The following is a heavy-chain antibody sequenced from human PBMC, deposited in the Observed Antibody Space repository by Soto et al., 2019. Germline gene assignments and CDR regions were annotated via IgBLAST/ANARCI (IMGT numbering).Heavy chain of an antibody. CDR2: IYHSGGA. Sequence: SETLSLTCTFSCDSITSGGYYWSWLRQQPGKGLEWIGYIYHSGGASYNPSLRGRAVISIDTSKNQFFLRMNAVTAADTATYYCARDYYGAGSQYYYYGMEVWGQGTTVTVSS. D-gene: IGHD3-10*01. V-gene: IGHV4-31*03. CDR1: CDSITSGGYY. CDR3: ARDYYGAGSQYYYYGMEV. J-gene: IGHJ6*02.